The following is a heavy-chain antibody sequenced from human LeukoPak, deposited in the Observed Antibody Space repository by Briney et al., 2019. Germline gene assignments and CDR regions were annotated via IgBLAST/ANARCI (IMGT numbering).Heavy chain of an antibody. D-gene: IGHD4-23*01. J-gene: IGHJ4*02. CDR2: ISGSGDST. V-gene: IGHV3-23*01. CDR1: GFTFSSYA. CDR3: AKGDGGNFYFDY. Sequence: GGSLRLSCAASGFTFSSYAMSWVRPAPGKGLEWVSGISGSGDSTYYTDSVKGRFTISRDNSKNTLYLQMNGLRAEDTAVYYCAKGDGGNFYFDYWGQGTLVSVSS.